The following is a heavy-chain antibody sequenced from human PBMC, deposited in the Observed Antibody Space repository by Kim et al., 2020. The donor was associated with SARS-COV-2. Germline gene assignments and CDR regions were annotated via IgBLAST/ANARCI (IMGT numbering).Heavy chain of an antibody. CDR2: IIPIFGTA. Sequence: SVKVSCKASGGTFSSYAISWVRQAPGQGLEWMGGIIPIFGTANYAQKFQGRVTITADESTSTAYMELSSLRSEDTAVYYCARVVVYSNYVVPYYGMDVWGQGTTVTVSS. CDR1: GGTFSSYA. J-gene: IGHJ6*02. V-gene: IGHV1-69*13. CDR3: ARVVVYSNYVVPYYGMDV. D-gene: IGHD4-4*01.